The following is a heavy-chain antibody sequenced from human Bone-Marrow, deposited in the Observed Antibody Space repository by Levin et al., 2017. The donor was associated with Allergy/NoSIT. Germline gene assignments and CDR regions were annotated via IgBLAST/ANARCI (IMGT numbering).Heavy chain of an antibody. J-gene: IGHJ4*02. CDR3: ARLGSITVAD. CDR2: IYNSGST. Sequence: SCTVSGGSISSYYWSWIRQPPGKGLELIGYIYNSGSTNYNPSLKSRVTISVDTSKNQFSLKLSSVTAADAAVYYCARLGSITVADWGQGTLVTVSS. CDR1: GGSISSYY. V-gene: IGHV4-59*08. D-gene: IGHD3-16*01.